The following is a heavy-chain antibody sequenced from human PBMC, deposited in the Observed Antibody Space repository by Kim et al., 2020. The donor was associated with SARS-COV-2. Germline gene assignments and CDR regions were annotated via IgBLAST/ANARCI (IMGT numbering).Heavy chain of an antibody. CDR2: ISGSGGST. CDR1: GFTFSSYA. Sequence: GGSLRLSCAASGFTFSSYAMSWVRQAPGKGLEWVSAISGSGGSTYYADSVKGRFTISRDNSKNTLYLQKNSLRAEDTAVYYCAKVTGHYYDSSGLSCGQGTLLAVSS. J-gene: IGHJ4*02. V-gene: IGHV3-23*01. CDR3: AKVTGHYYDSSGLS. D-gene: IGHD3-22*01.